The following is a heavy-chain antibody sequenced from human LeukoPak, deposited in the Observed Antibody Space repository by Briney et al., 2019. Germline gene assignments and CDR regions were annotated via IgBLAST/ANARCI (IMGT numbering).Heavy chain of an antibody. D-gene: IGHD3-22*01. CDR2: ISSSGSTI. J-gene: IGHJ3*01. Sequence: GGSLRLSCAASGFTFSDYYMSWIRQAPGKGLEWVSYISSSGSTIYYADSVKGRFTISKDNAKNSLYLQMNSLRAEDTAVYYCARTDYYDSSGYYPRWGQGTTVTVSS. V-gene: IGHV3-11*04. CDR3: ARTDYYDSSGYYPR. CDR1: GFTFSDYY.